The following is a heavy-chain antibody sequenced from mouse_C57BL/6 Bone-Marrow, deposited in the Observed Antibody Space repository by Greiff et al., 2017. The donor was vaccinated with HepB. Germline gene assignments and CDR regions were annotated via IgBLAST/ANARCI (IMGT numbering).Heavy chain of an antibody. V-gene: IGHV1-9*01. Sequence: QVQLQQSGAELMKPGASVKLSCKATGYTFTGYWIEWVKQRPGHGLEWIGEILPGSGSTNYNVKFKGKATFTADTSSNTAYMQLSSLTTEDSAIYYCARGDGYYRYFDVWGTGTTVTVSS. J-gene: IGHJ1*03. CDR2: ILPGSGST. D-gene: IGHD2-3*01. CDR1: GYTFTGYW. CDR3: ARGDGYYRYFDV.